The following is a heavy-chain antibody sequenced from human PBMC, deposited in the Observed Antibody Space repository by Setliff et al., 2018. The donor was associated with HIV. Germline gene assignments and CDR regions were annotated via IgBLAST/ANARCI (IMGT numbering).Heavy chain of an antibody. CDR2: INAGNGHT. V-gene: IGHV1-3*01. D-gene: IGHD5-18*01. CDR3: ARDKPRGAIQLLRVEFDY. CDR1: GYTFTNYA. J-gene: IGHJ4*02. Sequence: ASVKVSCKASGYTFTNYAMHWVRQAPGQRLEWMGWINAGNGHTKYSQKFQGRVSITRDTSATTAYMELSSLRSEDTAVYYCARDKPRGAIQLLRVEFDYWCQGTLVTVSS.